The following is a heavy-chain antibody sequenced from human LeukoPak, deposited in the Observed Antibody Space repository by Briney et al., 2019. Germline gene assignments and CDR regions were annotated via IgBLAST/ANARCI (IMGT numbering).Heavy chain of an antibody. J-gene: IGHJ4*02. D-gene: IGHD6-19*01. CDR3: ARTRYNSGGGDY. V-gene: IGHV3-33*01. CDR1: GFTFSDYG. CDR2: IWYDGTNK. Sequence: GGSLRLSCAASGFTFSDYGRHWVRQAPGKGLEWVAVIWYDGTNKYYAASVEGRFTISRDNSKNTLYLQMNSLRAEDTAVYYCARTRYNSGGGDYWGQGTRVTVSP.